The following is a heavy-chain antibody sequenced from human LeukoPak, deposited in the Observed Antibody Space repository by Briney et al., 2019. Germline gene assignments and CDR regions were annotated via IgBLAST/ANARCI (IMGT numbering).Heavy chain of an antibody. D-gene: IGHD3-10*01. V-gene: IGHV4-34*01. CDR1: GGSFSGYY. CDR3: ARLYGSGSYYNY. CDR2: INHSGST. Sequence: KASETLSLTCTVYGGSFSGYYWSWIRQPPGQGLEWVGEINHSGSTNYNPSLKSRVTISVDTSKNQFSLKLSSVTAADTAVYYCARLYGSGSYYNYWGQGTLVTVSS. J-gene: IGHJ4*02.